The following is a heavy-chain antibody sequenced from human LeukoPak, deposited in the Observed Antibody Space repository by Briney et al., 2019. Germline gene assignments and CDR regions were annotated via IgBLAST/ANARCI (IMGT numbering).Heavy chain of an antibody. Sequence: GESLKISCKGSGYSFTNNWIGWVRQMPGKGLEWMGFIYPGDSDTRYSPSFQGQITISADKSISTAYLQWSSLKASDTAMYYCARSLGRLYYFDYWGQGTLVTVSS. CDR1: GYSFTNNW. J-gene: IGHJ4*02. V-gene: IGHV5-51*01. CDR3: ARSLGRLYYFDY. CDR2: IYPGDSDT. D-gene: IGHD2-21*01.